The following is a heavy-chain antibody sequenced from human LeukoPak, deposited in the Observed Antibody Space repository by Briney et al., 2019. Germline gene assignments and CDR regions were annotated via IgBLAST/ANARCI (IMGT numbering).Heavy chain of an antibody. CDR3: ARDPFDF. CDR2: ISFSGSDI. CDR1: GFTFSIHS. V-gene: IGHV3-21*01. J-gene: IGHJ4*02. Sequence: AGGSLRLSCAASGFTFSIHSMNWVRQAPGRGLEWVSSISFSGSDIHYADSVQGRFTISRDNAKNSLYLQMNSLRAEDTAVYYCARDPFDFWGQGTLVTVSS.